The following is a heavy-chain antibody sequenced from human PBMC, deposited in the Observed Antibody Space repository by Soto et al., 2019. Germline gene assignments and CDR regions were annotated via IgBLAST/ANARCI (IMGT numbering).Heavy chain of an antibody. CDR2: TNPSGGST. J-gene: IGHJ6*02. CDR3: ARDIVLAPAAKGNYYHGMDV. CDR1: GYAFTSYY. V-gene: IGHV1-46*01. Sequence: QVQLVQSGAEVKKPGASVKVSCKASGYAFTSYYIHWVRQAPGQGLEWMGITNPSGGSTTYAQKFQSRVTMTRDTSTSTVYMELSSLRSEDTAVYFCARDIVLAPAAKGNYYHGMDVWGQGTPVTVSS. D-gene: IGHD2-2*01.